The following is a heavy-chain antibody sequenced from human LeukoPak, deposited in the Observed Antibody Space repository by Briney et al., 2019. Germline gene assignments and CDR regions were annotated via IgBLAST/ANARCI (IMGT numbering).Heavy chain of an antibody. V-gene: IGHV3-66*01. J-gene: IGHJ6*02. Sequence: GGSLRLSCAASGFTVSSNYMSWVRQAPGKGLEWVSVIYSGGSTYYADSVKGRFTISRDNSKNTLYLQMNSLRAEDTAVYYCARDFGGSGELPNQGMDVWGQGTTVTVSS. CDR3: ARDFGGSGELPNQGMDV. D-gene: IGHD3-10*01. CDR2: IYSGGST. CDR1: GFTVSSNY.